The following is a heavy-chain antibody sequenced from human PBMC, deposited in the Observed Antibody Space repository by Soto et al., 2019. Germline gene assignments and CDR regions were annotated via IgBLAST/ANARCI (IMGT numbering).Heavy chain of an antibody. CDR2: IIPIFGPA. CDR3: ARSLDTTGYFNH. J-gene: IGHJ4*02. CDR1: GGTFSNNA. Sequence: QVQLVQSGAEVKKPGSSVRVSCKASGGTFSNNAISWVRQAPGQGLEWMGGIIPIFGPANYAHKFQGRVTITADESTSTFYMELSSLRSEDTAVYYCARSLDTTGYFNHWGQGTQVTVSS. V-gene: IGHV1-69*01. D-gene: IGHD3-22*01.